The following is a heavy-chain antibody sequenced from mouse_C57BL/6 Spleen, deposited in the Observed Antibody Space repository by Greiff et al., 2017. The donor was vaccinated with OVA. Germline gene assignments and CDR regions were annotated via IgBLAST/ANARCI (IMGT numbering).Heavy chain of an antibody. Sequence: VQVVESGPELVKPGASVKISCKASGYAFSSSWMNWVKQRPGKGLEWIGRIYPGDGDTNYNGKFKGKATLTADKSSSTAYMQLSSLTSEDSAVYFCARNYGSREDYYFDYWGQGTTLTVSS. D-gene: IGHD1-1*01. V-gene: IGHV1-82*01. CDR1: GYAFSSSW. CDR3: ARNYGSREDYYFDY. J-gene: IGHJ2*01. CDR2: IYPGDGDT.